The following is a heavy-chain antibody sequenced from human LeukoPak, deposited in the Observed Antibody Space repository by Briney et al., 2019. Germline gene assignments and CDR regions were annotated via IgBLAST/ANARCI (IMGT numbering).Heavy chain of an antibody. Sequence: GGSLRLSCAASGFTFSSYAMHWVRQAPGKGLEYVSAISSNGGSTYYANSVKGRFTISRDNSKNTLYLQMGSLRAEDMAVYYCARAHSSSRWGPYNWFDPWGQGTLVTVSS. V-gene: IGHV3-64*01. CDR2: ISSNGGST. D-gene: IGHD6-13*01. CDR3: ARAHSSSRWGPYNWFDP. CDR1: GFTFSSYA. J-gene: IGHJ5*02.